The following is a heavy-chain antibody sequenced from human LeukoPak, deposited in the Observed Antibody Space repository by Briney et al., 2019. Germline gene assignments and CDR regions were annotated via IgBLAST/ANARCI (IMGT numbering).Heavy chain of an antibody. D-gene: IGHD3-22*01. CDR3: ARLNYYDSSGYPYFDY. CDR2: IYYSGNT. Sequence: SSETLSLTCTVSGGSVSSGSYYWSWIRQPPGKGLEWIGYIYYSGNTNYNPSLKSRVTISVDTSKNQFSLKLSSVTAADTAVYYCARLNYYDSSGYPYFDYWGQGTLVTVSS. CDR1: GGSVSSGSYY. J-gene: IGHJ4*02. V-gene: IGHV4-61*01.